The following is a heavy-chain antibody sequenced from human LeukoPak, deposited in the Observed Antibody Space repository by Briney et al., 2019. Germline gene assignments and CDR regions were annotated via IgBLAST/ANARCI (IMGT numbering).Heavy chain of an antibody. CDR3: ARGNYDILTGYYPIDY. CDR2: ISYDGSNK. J-gene: IGHJ4*02. V-gene: IGHV3-30*03. D-gene: IGHD3-9*01. CDR1: GFTFSSYG. Sequence: WGSLRLSCAASGFTFSSYGMHWVRQAPGKGLEWVAVISYDGSNKYYADSVKGRFTISRDNSKNTLYLQMNSLRAEDTAVYYCARGNYDILTGYYPIDYWGQGTLVTVSS.